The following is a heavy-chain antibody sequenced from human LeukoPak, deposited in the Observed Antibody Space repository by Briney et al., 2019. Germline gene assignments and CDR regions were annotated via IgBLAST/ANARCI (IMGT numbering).Heavy chain of an antibody. CDR2: IYAAGNT. CDR3: VRRSSGNSWHIDS. Sequence: GESLRLSCAASGFTFSAYDIHWVRQGSGEVLEWVGAIYAAGNTIYRDSVEGRFTISRENAKNSLYLQMNSLRAGDTAVYYCVRRSSGNSWHIDSWGQGTLVTVSS. D-gene: IGHD6-13*01. CDR1: GFTFSAYD. J-gene: IGHJ4*02. V-gene: IGHV3-13*01.